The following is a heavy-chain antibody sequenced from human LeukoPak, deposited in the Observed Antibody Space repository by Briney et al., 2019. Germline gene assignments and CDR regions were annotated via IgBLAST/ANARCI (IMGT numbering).Heavy chain of an antibody. Sequence: GGSLRLSCAASGCTFSNAWMSWVRQAPGKGLELVGRIKSKTDGGTTDYAAPVKGRFTISRDDSKNTLYLQMNSLKTEDTAVYYCTTDYRTYYYDSSGYFSRGDYWGQGTLVTVSS. D-gene: IGHD3-22*01. CDR1: GCTFSNAW. CDR2: IKSKTDGGTT. CDR3: TTDYRTYYYDSSGYFSRGDY. J-gene: IGHJ4*02. V-gene: IGHV3-15*01.